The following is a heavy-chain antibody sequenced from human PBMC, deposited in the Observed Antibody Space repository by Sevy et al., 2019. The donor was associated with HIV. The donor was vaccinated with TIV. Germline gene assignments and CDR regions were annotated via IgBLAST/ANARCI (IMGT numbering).Heavy chain of an antibody. CDR3: ASAGYDSGWSSLDY. V-gene: IGHV4-4*02. Sequence: SETLSLTCVVSGGSISNSNWWSWVRQTPGKGLEWIGEIYHSGSTKYNPSLRSRVTISVDKSQNQFSLKLNSVTAADTALYYCASAGYDSGWSSLDYWCQGTLVTVSS. CDR1: GGSISNSNW. CDR2: IYHSGST. D-gene: IGHD6-19*01. J-gene: IGHJ4*02.